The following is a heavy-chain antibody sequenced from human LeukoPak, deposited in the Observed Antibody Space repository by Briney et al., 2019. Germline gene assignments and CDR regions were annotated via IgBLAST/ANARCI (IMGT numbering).Heavy chain of an antibody. CDR1: GFLFSNSW. V-gene: IGHV3-7*05. D-gene: IGHD6-19*01. Sequence: GGSLRLSCADSGFLFSNSWMAWVRQAPGRGLEWLANINQDGSAKTCVDSVKGRFTISRDDSKNTVYLQINSLSAEDTAIYYCARETLAGFDYWGQGTLVTVSS. CDR2: INQDGSAK. J-gene: IGHJ4*02. CDR3: ARETLAGFDY.